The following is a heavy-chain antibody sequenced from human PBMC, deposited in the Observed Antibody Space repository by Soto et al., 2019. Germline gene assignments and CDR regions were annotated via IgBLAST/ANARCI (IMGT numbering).Heavy chain of an antibody. J-gene: IGHJ4*02. CDR2: ISYDGSNK. Sequence: QVQLVESGGGVVQPGRSLRLSYAASGFTFSSYGMHWVRQAPGKGLEWVAVISYDGSNKYYADSVKGRFTISRDNSKNTLYLQMNSLRAEDTAVYYCAKGSESSWYVGPDYWGQGTLVTVSS. CDR3: AKGSESSWYVGPDY. V-gene: IGHV3-30*18. D-gene: IGHD6-13*01. CDR1: GFTFSSYG.